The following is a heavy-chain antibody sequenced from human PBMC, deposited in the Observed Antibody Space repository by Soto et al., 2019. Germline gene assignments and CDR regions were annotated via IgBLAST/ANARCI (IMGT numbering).Heavy chain of an antibody. D-gene: IGHD5-12*01. V-gene: IGHV4-59*01. CDR3: AREGNLGRWLQPLDF. CDR1: GGVISVYS. J-gene: IGHJ4*02. Sequence: PSETLSLTCTVAGGVISVYSWSWIRQPPGKGLEWIGNIHYNGNTKYNPSLKSRVTMSVGTSKNQFSLRLISVTAADTAIYFCAREGNLGRWLQPLDFWGQGTLVTSPQ. CDR2: IHYNGNT.